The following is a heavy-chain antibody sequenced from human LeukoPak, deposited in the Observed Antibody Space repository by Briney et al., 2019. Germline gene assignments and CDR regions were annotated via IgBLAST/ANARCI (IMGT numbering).Heavy chain of an antibody. D-gene: IGHD3-10*01. J-gene: IGHJ4*02. CDR3: TRGLLWFGELSPPGY. V-gene: IGHV1-3*01. CDR2: NNAGNDNT. Sequence: GASVKVSCKASGYTFTSYAMHWVRQAPGQRLEWMGWNNAGNDNTKYSQKFQGRVTITRDTSASTVYMELSSLRSEDTAVYYCTRGLLWFGELSPPGYWGQGTLVTVSS. CDR1: GYTFTSYA.